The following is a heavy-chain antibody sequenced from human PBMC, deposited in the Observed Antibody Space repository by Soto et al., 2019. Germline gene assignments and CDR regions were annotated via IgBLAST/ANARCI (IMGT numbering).Heavy chain of an antibody. CDR1: GFTFSSYA. Sequence: GGSLRLSCAASGFTFSSYAMHWVRQAPGKGLEWVAVISYDGSNKYYADSVKGRFTISRDNSKNTLYLQMNSLIAEDTAVYYCARGIMITFGGSIWKRGYFDYWGQGTLVTVSS. CDR2: ISYDGSNK. D-gene: IGHD3-16*01. J-gene: IGHJ4*02. CDR3: ARGIMITFGGSIWKRGYFDY. V-gene: IGHV3-30-3*01.